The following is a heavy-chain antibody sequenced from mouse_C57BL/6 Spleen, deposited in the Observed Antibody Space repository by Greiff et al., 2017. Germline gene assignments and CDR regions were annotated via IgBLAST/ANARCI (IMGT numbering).Heavy chain of an antibody. CDR3: ARYADDGYSYWYFDV. CDR1: GFTFSDFY. CDR2: SRNKANDYTT. V-gene: IGHV7-1*01. D-gene: IGHD2-3*01. Sequence: EVKLVESGGGLVQSGRSLRLSCATSGFTFSDFYMEWVRQAPGKGLEWIAASRNKANDYTTEYSASVKGRFIVSRDTSQSILYLQLNALRAEDTAIYYCARYADDGYSYWYFDVWGTGTTGTVSS. J-gene: IGHJ1*03.